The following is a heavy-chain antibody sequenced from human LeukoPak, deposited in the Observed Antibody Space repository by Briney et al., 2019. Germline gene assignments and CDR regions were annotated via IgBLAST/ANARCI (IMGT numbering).Heavy chain of an antibody. CDR3: ARGILGYCSGGNCYEGDY. Sequence: GASVKVSCKASGYTFSSYGISWVRQAPGQGLEWMGWISGYNGNTNYVQKFQGRVTMTSDTSTSTAYMELRSLRSDDTAVYYCARGILGYCSGGNCYEGDYWGQGTLVTVSS. J-gene: IGHJ4*02. V-gene: IGHV1-18*01. D-gene: IGHD2-15*01. CDR1: GYTFSSYG. CDR2: ISGYNGNT.